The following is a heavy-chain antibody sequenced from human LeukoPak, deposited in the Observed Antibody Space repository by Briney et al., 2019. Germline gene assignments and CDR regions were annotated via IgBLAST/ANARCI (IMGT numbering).Heavy chain of an antibody. CDR1: GFTFDDYA. CDR3: TRDIRGSGTYRHLYFDY. Sequence: PGGSLRLSCTASGFTFDDYAMTWVRQAPGKGLEWLGSIRGKGYGGTTEYAASMKGRFTISRDDYRGIAYLQMNSLNTEDTAVYYCTRDIRGSGTYRHLYFDYWGQGALVTVSS. V-gene: IGHV3-49*04. D-gene: IGHD3-10*01. CDR2: IRGKGYGGTT. J-gene: IGHJ4*02.